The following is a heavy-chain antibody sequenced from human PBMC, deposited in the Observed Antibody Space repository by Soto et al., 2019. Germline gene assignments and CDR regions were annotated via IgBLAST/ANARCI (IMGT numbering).Heavy chain of an antibody. J-gene: IGHJ5*02. V-gene: IGHV1-69*13. Sequence: SVKVSCKASGGTFSSYAISWVRQAPGQGLAWMGGIIAIFGTANYAQKFQGRVTITADESTSTAYMELSSLRSEDTAVYYCARDRDGYSYGSSWFGRLGQGTLGTVSS. CDR2: IIAIFGTA. D-gene: IGHD5-18*01. CDR1: GGTFSSYA. CDR3: ARDRDGYSYGSSWFGR.